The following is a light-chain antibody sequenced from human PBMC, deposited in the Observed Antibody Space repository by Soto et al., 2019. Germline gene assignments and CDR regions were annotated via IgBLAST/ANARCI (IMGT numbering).Light chain of an antibody. CDR1: QSISSY. V-gene: IGKV1-39*01. J-gene: IGKJ1*01. CDR3: QQSYSAPWT. CDR2: GAS. Sequence: DIQMTQSPSSLSASVGDRVTITCRASQSISSYLNWYQQKPGKVPKLLIYGASSVQSGVPSRFIGGVSGTDFTLTISNLQPEDYAAYYCQQSYSAPWTFGQGTEVEIK.